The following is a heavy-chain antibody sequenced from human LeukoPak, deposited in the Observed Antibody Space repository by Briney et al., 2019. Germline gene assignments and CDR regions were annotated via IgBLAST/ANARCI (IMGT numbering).Heavy chain of an antibody. J-gene: IGHJ4*02. CDR1: GFTFSSYE. V-gene: IGHV3-48*03. CDR3: ARESSDYYDSSGYDSPETFDY. CDR2: ISSSGSTI. Sequence: PGGSLRLSCAASGFTFSSYEMNWVRQAPGKGLEWVSYISSSGSTIYYADSVKGRFTISRDNAKNSLYLQMNSLRAEDTAVYYCARESSDYYDSSGYDSPETFDYWGQGTLVTVSS. D-gene: IGHD3-22*01.